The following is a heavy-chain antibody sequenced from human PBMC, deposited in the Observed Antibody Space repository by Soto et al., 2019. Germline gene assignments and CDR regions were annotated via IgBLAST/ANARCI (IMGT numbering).Heavy chain of an antibody. Sequence: SETLSLTCTVSGGSISNYYWRWIRQPPGKGLEWIGYIYYSGSTNYNPSLKSRVTISVDTSKNQFSLKPSSVTAADTAVYYCARGLTGDTFDYWGQGTLVTVSS. V-gene: IGHV4-59*08. CDR1: GGSISNYY. CDR3: ARGLTGDTFDY. D-gene: IGHD1-20*01. J-gene: IGHJ4*02. CDR2: IYYSGST.